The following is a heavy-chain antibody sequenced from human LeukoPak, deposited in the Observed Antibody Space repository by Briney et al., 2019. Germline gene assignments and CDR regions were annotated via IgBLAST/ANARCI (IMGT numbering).Heavy chain of an antibody. CDR1: GGSVNSYY. V-gene: IGHV4-4*07. Sequence: PSETLSLTCTVSGGSVNSYYLSWIRQPAGKTLEWIGRIYDGGSTNYNPSLKSRVTMSVDTSKDQISLKLKSVTAADTAVYYCARRLLVGGIDSWGQGNLVTVSS. D-gene: IGHD1-26*01. J-gene: IGHJ4*02. CDR3: ARRLLVGGIDS. CDR2: IYDGGST.